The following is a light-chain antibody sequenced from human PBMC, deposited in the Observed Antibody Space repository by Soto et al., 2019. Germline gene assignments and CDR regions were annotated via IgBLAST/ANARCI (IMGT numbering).Light chain of an antibody. V-gene: IGKV1-5*03. CDR1: QTISSW. CDR2: KAS. Sequence: DIQMTQSPSTLSGSVGDRVTITCRASQTISSWLDWYQQKPGKAPKLLIYKASTLKSGVPSRFSGSGSGTEFTLTISSLQPDDCATYYCQHYNSYSEAFGQGTKVDIK. CDR3: QHYNSYSEA. J-gene: IGKJ1*01.